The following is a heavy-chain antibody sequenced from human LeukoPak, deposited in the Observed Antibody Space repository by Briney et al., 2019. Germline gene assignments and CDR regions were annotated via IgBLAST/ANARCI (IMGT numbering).Heavy chain of an antibody. CDR3: ARLLGTHINYFDP. Sequence: SETLSLTCTVSGVSISSSSYYWGWIRQTPGKGLEWIGSLYYSGSTYYNPSLKSRVTISVDTSKNQFSLKLSSVTAADTAVYYCARLLGTHINYFDPWGQGTLVTVSS. V-gene: IGHV4-39*01. J-gene: IGHJ5*02. CDR2: LYYSGST. D-gene: IGHD2-21*01. CDR1: GVSISSSSYY.